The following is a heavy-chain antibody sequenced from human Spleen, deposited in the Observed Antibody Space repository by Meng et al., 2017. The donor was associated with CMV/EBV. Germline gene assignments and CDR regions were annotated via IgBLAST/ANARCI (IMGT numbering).Heavy chain of an antibody. J-gene: IGHJ6*02. CDR1: GGSISSSNNY. V-gene: IGHV4-39*07. CDR2: IYYSGNT. CDR3: ARELSHPRDYYYYYYGMDV. D-gene: IGHD3-10*01. Sequence: SETLSLTCNVSGGSISSSNNYWGWIRQPPGKGLEWIGSIYYSGNTNYNPSLKSRVTITVDTSKNQFSRKLSSVTAADTAVYYCARELSHPRDYYYYYYGMDVWGQGTTVTVSS.